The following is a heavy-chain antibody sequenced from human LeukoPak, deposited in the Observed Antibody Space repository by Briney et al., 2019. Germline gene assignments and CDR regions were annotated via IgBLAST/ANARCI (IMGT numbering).Heavy chain of an antibody. J-gene: IGHJ6*02. D-gene: IGHD1-7*01. V-gene: IGHV3-33*01. CDR1: GFTFSSYG. CDR3: ARDSPGTDGLYGMDV. CDR2: IWYDGSNK. Sequence: PGRSLRLSCAASGFTFSSYGMHWVRQAPGKGLEWVAVIWYDGSNKYYADSVKGRFTISRDNSKNTLYLQMNSLRAEDTAVYYCARDSPGTDGLYGMDVWGQGTTVTVSS.